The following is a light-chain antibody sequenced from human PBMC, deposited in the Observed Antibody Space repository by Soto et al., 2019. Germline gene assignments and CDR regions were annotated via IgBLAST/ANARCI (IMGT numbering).Light chain of an antibody. V-gene: IGKV1-5*01. CDR2: AAS. Sequence: DIQMTQSPSTLAASVGDRVTTTCRPSQSISSWLDWYQQKPGKAPKLLIYAASSSESGVPSRFRGSGSGTEFTLTISSLQPDDCATYHCQQYNSYRAFGQGTKVDIK. CDR1: QSISSW. CDR3: QQYNSYRA. J-gene: IGKJ1*01.